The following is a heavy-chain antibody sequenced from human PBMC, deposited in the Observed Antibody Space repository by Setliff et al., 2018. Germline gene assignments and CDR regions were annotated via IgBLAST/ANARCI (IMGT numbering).Heavy chain of an antibody. D-gene: IGHD2-21*01. V-gene: IGHV5-51*01. Sequence: GESLKISCKGSGYSFSNFWIGWVRQMPGKGLEWIGIIYPGDSHTRYSPSFQGEVTMSADKSINTAYLQWSNLKASDTAIYYCARRGERFFNWFDPWGQGTLVTVSS. CDR3: ARRGERFFNWFDP. J-gene: IGHJ5*02. CDR1: GYSFSNFW. CDR2: IYPGDSHT.